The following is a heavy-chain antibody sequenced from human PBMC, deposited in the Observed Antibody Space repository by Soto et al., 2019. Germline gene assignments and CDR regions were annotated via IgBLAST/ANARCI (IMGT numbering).Heavy chain of an antibody. CDR1: GLTFSDHY. CDR2: ISSSAGTI. V-gene: IGHV3-11*01. J-gene: IGHJ6*02. D-gene: IGHD3-10*01. CDR3: ARAPYFGSGTYYYYALDV. Sequence: QVQLVESGGGLVKPGGSLRLSCAASGLTFSDHYMTWIRQAPGKGLEWISYISSSAGTIYYADSVKGRFTISRDNAKNSRYLQMTNLRAEDTAVYYCARAPYFGSGTYYYYALDVWGQWTTVTVSS.